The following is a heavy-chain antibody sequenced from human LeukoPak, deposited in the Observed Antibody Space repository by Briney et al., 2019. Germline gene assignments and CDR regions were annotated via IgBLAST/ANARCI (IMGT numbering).Heavy chain of an antibody. V-gene: IGHV3-15*01. J-gene: IGHJ6*02. CDR1: GFTFSNAW. CDR3: ARIHESRDSGLDV. D-gene: IGHD2/OR15-2a*01. CDR2: IKCKSDGGTT. Sequence: GGSLRLSCAASGFTFSNAWMGWVRQAPGKGLEWVGRIKCKSDGGTTEYAAPVKGRFTIARDDSKNTLFLQMNSLRAEDTAVYYCARIHESRDSGLDVWGRGTTVTVSS.